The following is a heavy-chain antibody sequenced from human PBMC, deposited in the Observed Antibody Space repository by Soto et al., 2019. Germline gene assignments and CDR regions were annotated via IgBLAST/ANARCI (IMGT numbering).Heavy chain of an antibody. CDR1: GGTFSSYA. V-gene: IGHV1-69*05. CDR3: ARGGFDDYSNYVPRGY. J-gene: IGHJ4*02. Sequence: QVQLVQSGAEVKKPGSSVKVSCKASGGTFSSYAISWVRQAPGQGLEWMGGIIPIFGTANYAQKFQGRVTITXXEXTXXAYMELSSLRSEDTAVYYCARGGFDDYSNYVPRGYWGQGTLVTVSS. CDR2: IIPIFGTA. D-gene: IGHD4-4*01.